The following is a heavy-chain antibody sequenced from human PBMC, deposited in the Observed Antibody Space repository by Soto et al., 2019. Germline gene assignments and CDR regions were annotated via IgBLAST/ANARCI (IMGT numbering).Heavy chain of an antibody. J-gene: IGHJ3*02. CDR1: GFTVSNNH. Sequence: GGSLTLSCVASGFTVSNNHMTWVRQPPGKGLEWVSLIYSGGSTFYVDSVKGRFTISRDNSKNTLYLQMNSLRVEDTAVYYCARVWGTENVFDIWGQGTMVTVSS. V-gene: IGHV3-66*01. CDR2: IYSGGST. D-gene: IGHD3-16*01. CDR3: ARVWGTENVFDI.